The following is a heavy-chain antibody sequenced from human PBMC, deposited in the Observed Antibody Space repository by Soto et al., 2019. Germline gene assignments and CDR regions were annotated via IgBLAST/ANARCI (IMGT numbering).Heavy chain of an antibody. Sequence: GGSLRLSCAASGFTFSSYAMSWVRQAPGKGLEWVSAISGSGGSTYYADSVKGRFTISRDNSKNTLYLQMNSLRAEDTAVYYCAKESIVFEWFRTGEAYYFDYWGQGTLVTVSS. CDR3: AKESIVFEWFRTGEAYYFDY. CDR2: ISGSGGST. D-gene: IGHD3-3*01. V-gene: IGHV3-23*01. CDR1: GFTFSSYA. J-gene: IGHJ4*02.